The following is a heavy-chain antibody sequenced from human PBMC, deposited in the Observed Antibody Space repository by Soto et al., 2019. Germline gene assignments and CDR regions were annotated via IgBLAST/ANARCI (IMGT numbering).Heavy chain of an antibody. CDR2: IYYSGTT. V-gene: IGHV4-31*03. D-gene: IGHD2-21*01. CDR3: AASCVACGGFNYYGMDV. Sequence: QVQLQESGPGLVKPSQTLSLTCTVSGGSISSGGYYWYWIRQHPGKGLEWIGYIYYSGTTYYNPSLKSRVTISVDTSNNQFALKLSSVTAVDTAVYYCAASCVACGGFNYYGMDVWGQGTTVTVSS. J-gene: IGHJ6*02. CDR1: GGSISSGGYY.